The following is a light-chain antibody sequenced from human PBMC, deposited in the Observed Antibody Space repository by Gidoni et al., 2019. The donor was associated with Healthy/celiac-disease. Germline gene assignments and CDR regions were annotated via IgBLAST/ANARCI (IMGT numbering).Light chain of an antibody. CDR1: SSNIGAGYD. CDR2: GNS. Sequence: QSVLTQPPSVSVAPGPRVTISCTGSSSNIGAGYDVHWYQQLPGTAPKLLIYGNSNRPSGVPDRFSGSKSGTSASLAITGRQAEDEADYYCKSYDSSLSGSEVFGGGTKLTVL. J-gene: IGLJ2*01. CDR3: KSYDSSLSGSEV. V-gene: IGLV1-40*01.